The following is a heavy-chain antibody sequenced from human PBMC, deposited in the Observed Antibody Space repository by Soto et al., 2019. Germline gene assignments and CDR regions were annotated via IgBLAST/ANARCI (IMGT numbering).Heavy chain of an antibody. V-gene: IGHV4-39*01. CDR2: ISYSGST. CDR1: GGSISSSSYY. Sequence: SETLSLTCTVSGGSISSSSYYWGWIRQPPGKGVELIGSISYSGSTYYNPSLKSRVTISVDTSKNQFSLKLSSVTAADTAVYYCASLITIVRGVTNYPFYYGMHXWGQGTTRTVS. D-gene: IGHD3-10*01. J-gene: IGHJ6*02. CDR3: ASLITIVRGVTNYPFYYGMHX.